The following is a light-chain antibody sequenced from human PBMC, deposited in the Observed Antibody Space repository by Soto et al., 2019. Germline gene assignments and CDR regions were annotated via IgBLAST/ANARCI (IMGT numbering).Light chain of an antibody. CDR2: LNSDGSH. Sequence: QPVLTQSPSASASLGASVKLTCTLSSGHSSYAIAWHQQQPEKGPRYLMRLNSDGSHNKGDGIPDRFSGSSSGAERYLTISSLQSEDEADYYCQTWDTGIQLFGGGTKHRP. CDR3: QTWDTGIQL. J-gene: IGLJ2*01. CDR1: SGHSSYA. V-gene: IGLV4-69*01.